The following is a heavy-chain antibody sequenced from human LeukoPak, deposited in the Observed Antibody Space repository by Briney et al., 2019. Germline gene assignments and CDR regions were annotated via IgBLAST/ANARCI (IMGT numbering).Heavy chain of an antibody. CDR3: AREFTVANQPRFDF. CDR2: ISYDGSNK. V-gene: IGHV3-30-3*01. Sequence: GRSLRLFCGASGLAFSVYAMHWVRQAPAKGLEEVMLISYDGSNKYYADCVKGRFTISRDNSKNTLYLQMNSLRAEDTAVYYCAREFTVANQPRFDFWGQGTLVTVSS. CDR1: GLAFSVYA. D-gene: IGHD5-12*01. J-gene: IGHJ4*02.